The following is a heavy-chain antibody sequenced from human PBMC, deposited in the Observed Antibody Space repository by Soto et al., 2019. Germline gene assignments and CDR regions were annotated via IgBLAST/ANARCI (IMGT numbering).Heavy chain of an antibody. Sequence: GGSLRLSCAASGFTFSDYYMSWIRQAPGKGLEWVSYISSSGSTIYYADSVKGRFTISRDNAKNSLYLQMNSLRSEDTAVYYCARGNGNKLRFLEWLLYSGALDIWGQGTMVTVSS. CDR2: ISSSGSTI. J-gene: IGHJ3*02. V-gene: IGHV3-11*01. CDR3: ARGNGNKLRFLEWLLYSGALDI. D-gene: IGHD3-3*01. CDR1: GFTFSDYY.